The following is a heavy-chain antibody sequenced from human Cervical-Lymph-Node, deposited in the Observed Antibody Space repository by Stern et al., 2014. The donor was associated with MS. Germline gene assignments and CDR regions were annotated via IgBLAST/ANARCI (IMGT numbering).Heavy chain of an antibody. CDR3: ARGMSGSEPFDP. V-gene: IGHV4-59*01. CDR1: GGSISSYY. Sequence: QVQLQESGPGLVKPSETLSLTCTVSGGSISSYYWSWIRQPPGKGLEWIGYIYYRGGTTYNPSLKRRITIFTGTSQNPLSRMLRSVTAADTAVYYCARGMSGSEPFDPWGQGTLVTVSS. J-gene: IGHJ5*02. D-gene: IGHD3-3*01. CDR2: IYYRGGT.